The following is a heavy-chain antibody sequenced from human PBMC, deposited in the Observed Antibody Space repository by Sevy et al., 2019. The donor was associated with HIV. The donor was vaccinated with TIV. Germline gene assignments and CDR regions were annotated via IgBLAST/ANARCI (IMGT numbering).Heavy chain of an antibody. J-gene: IGHJ3*02. D-gene: IGHD3-16*02. CDR2: LPYDGSKE. V-gene: IGHV3-30*02. CDR1: GFRFSSYG. Sequence: GGSLRLSCAASGFRFSSYGMNWVRQAPGKGLEWVAFLPYDGSKEDYAASVKGRFTISRDNSKNTLYLQMNSLRDEDTTVYYCTKDMVTFGGIIANSPGGFDIWGQGTMVTVSS. CDR3: TKDMVTFGGIIANSPGGFDI.